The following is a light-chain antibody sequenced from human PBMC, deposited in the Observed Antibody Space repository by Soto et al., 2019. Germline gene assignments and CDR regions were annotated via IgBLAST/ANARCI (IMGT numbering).Light chain of an antibody. CDR1: QSVSSS. CDR3: QQYVHWPPGA. CDR2: DTS. J-gene: IGKJ1*01. Sequence: EIVVTQSPATLSVSPGERVTLSCRASQSVSSSLAWYQQRPGQAPRLLIYDTSTRAAGIAARFSGSGSVTEFTLTITSPQSEYSAVYYCQQYVHWPPGAFGQGTTVEIK. V-gene: IGKV3-15*01.